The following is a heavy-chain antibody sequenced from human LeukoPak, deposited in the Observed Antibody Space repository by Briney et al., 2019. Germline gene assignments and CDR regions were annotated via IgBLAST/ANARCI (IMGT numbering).Heavy chain of an antibody. CDR3: ARVLGVTTGHTFDI. Sequence: PSQTLSLTCTVSGASINSGGFSWSWIRQHPGKGLEWIGHIYYSGYTYYNPSLTSRLAISLDTSKTQFSLRLSSVTAADTALYYCARVLGVTTGHTFDIWGQGIMVTVSS. J-gene: IGHJ3*02. D-gene: IGHD4-17*01. V-gene: IGHV4-31*03. CDR1: GASINSGGFS. CDR2: IYYSGYT.